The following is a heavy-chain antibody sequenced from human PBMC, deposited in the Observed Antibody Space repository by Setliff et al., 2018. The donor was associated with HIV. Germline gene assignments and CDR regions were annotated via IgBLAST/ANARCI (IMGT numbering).Heavy chain of an antibody. CDR3: ARAGPSSGYQY. CDR2: IDWDDDK. CDR1: GFSLSNSGLS. D-gene: IGHD6-19*01. Sequence: ESGPTLVNPTQTLTLTCTFSGFSLSNSGLSVGWIRQPPGKALEWLARIDWDDDKHYSTSLKTRLAISHDTSKNQVALTMTNVDPVDTATYFCARAGPSSGYQYWGQGTLVTVSS. V-gene: IGHV2-70*11. J-gene: IGHJ4*02.